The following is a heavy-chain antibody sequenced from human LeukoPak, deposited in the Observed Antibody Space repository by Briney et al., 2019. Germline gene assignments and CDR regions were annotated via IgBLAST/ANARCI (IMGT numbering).Heavy chain of an antibody. CDR1: GGSISSSHYY. CDR3: ARAHRKKKLLWFGELLYRDPHWFDP. J-gene: IGHJ5*02. D-gene: IGHD3-10*01. Sequence: PSETLSLTCTVSGGSISSSHYYWGWIRQPPGKGLEWIGSIYYSGSTHYNPSLQSRVTISVDTFKNQFSLKLSSVTAADTAVYYCARAHRKKKLLWFGELLYRDPHWFDPWGQGTLVTVSS. CDR2: IYYSGST. V-gene: IGHV4-39*07.